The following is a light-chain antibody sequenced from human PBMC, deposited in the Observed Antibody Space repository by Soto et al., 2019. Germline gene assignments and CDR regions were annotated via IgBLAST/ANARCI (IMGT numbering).Light chain of an antibody. Sequence: QSALTQPRSASGSPGQSVTISCTGTSSDVGGSNFVSWYQHHPGKVPKLLIYDVSERPSGVPDRFSGSKSGTSASLAISGLQSEDEADYCCAAWDGSLNGYVFGTGTKLTVL. CDR1: SSDVGGSNF. CDR3: AAWDGSLNGYV. CDR2: DVS. J-gene: IGLJ1*01. V-gene: IGLV2-11*01.